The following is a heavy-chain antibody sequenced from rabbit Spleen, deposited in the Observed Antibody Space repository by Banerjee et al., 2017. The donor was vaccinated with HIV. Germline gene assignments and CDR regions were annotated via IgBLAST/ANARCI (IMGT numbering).Heavy chain of an antibody. J-gene: IGHJ6*01. CDR1: GFSFSSYW. Sequence: QSLEESGGGLVKPEGSLTLTCKASGFSFSSYWMCWVRQAPGKGLEWIACIDAGSSGFTYFATWAKGRFAISKTSSTTVTLQMTRLTAADTATYFCARDTSSSFSSYGMDLWGPGTLVTVS. CDR2: IDAGSSGFT. CDR3: ARDTSSSFSSYGMDL. D-gene: IGHD1-1*01. V-gene: IGHV1S40*01.